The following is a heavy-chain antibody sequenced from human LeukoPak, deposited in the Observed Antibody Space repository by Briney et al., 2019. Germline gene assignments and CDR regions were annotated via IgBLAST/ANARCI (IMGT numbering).Heavy chain of an antibody. J-gene: IGHJ4*02. CDR1: GGSISSYY. Sequence: PSETLSLTCTVSGGSISSYYWSWIRQPPGKGLEWIGYIYYSGSTNCNPSLKSRVTISVDTSKNQFSLKLSSVTAADTAVYYCARASLIWYPYFDYWGQGTLVTVSS. CDR2: IYYSGST. CDR3: ARASLIWYPYFDY. V-gene: IGHV4-59*12. D-gene: IGHD3-10*01.